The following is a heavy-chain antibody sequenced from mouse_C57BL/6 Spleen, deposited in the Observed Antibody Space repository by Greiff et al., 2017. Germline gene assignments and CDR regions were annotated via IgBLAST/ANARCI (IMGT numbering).Heavy chain of an antibody. CDR3: ARDYGSSYWYFDV. D-gene: IGHD1-1*01. CDR2: IYPGDGDT. CDR1: GYAFSSSW. Sequence: QVQLQQSGPELVKPGASVKISCKASGYAFSSSWMNWVKQRPGKGLEWIGRIYPGDGDTNYNGTFKGKATLTADKSSSTAYMQLSSLTSEDSAVYFCARDYGSSYWYFDVWGTGTTVTVSS. J-gene: IGHJ1*03. V-gene: IGHV1-82*01.